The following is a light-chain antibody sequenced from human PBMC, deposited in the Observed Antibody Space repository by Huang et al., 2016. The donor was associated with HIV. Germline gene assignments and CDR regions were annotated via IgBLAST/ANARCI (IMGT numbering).Light chain of an antibody. CDR1: RNIGSL. Sequence: DIQMTQSPSSVSASMGDRVNITCRSSRNIGSLLNWYQQKEGKAPKLLIFATLTLETGVPSRFSGSGSGTDFTLTITSLQPEDVATYYCQQSYSSPRVTFGPGTTVDIK. V-gene: IGKV1-39*01. CDR3: QQSYSSPRVT. J-gene: IGKJ3*01. CDR2: ATL.